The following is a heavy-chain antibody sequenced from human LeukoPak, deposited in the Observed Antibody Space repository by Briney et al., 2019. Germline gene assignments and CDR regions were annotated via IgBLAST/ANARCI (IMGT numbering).Heavy chain of an antibody. Sequence: PGGSLRLSCAASGFTFSSYSMNWVRQAPGKGLEWVAVIWYDGSNKYYADSVKGRFTISRDNSKNTLYLQMNSLRAEDTAVYYCAKDFYGDYGLFDYWGQGTLVTVSS. V-gene: IGHV3-33*06. J-gene: IGHJ4*02. CDR1: GFTFSSYS. D-gene: IGHD4-17*01. CDR2: IWYDGSNK. CDR3: AKDFYGDYGLFDY.